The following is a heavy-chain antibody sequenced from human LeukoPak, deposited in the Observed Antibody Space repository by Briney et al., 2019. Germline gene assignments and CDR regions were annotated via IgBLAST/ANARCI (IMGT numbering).Heavy chain of an antibody. CDR1: GFTFSSYW. J-gene: IGHJ6*02. Sequence: GGSLRLSCVASGFTFSSYWMHWVRQDPRKGLVWVSRINGDGSNINYVDSVRGRFTISRDNAKNTLYLQMNTLRVEDTAVYYCARDLMDYDVSTGLHHYYMDVWGQGTTVTVSS. CDR3: ARDLMDYDVSTGLHHYYMDV. V-gene: IGHV3-74*01. D-gene: IGHD3-9*01. CDR2: INGDGSNI.